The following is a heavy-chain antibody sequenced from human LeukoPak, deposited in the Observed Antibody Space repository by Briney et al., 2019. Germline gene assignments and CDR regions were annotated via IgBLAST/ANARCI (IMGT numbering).Heavy chain of an antibody. V-gene: IGHV1-8*01. Sequence: ASVKVSCKASGYTFTSYDINWVRQAAGQGLEWMGWMNPNSGNTGYAQKFQGRVTMTRDTSISTAYMELSSLRSEDTAVYYCARGTRDCTSTSCYNYWGQGTLVTVSS. D-gene: IGHD2-2*02. CDR1: GYTFTSYD. CDR2: MNPNSGNT. J-gene: IGHJ4*02. CDR3: ARGTRDCTSTSCYNY.